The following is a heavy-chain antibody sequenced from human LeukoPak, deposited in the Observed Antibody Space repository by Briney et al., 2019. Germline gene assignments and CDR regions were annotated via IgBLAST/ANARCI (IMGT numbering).Heavy chain of an antibody. CDR3: AGHQYQLSALDY. CDR1: DDSIKSYF. V-gene: IGHV4-59*08. D-gene: IGHD2-2*01. CDR2: MSTSGST. Sequence: SETLSLTCTVSDDSIKSYFWTWIRQSPGKGMEWIGRMSTSGSTSYNPSLKSRVTISVDTSKNQFSLNLNSVTAADTAVYYCAGHQYQLSALDYWGQGTLVTVSS. J-gene: IGHJ4*02.